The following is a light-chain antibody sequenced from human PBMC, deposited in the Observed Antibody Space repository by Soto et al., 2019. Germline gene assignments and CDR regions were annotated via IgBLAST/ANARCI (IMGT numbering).Light chain of an antibody. Sequence: DIQMTQSPSSLSASVGDRVTITCQASQGINNYLNWYQQKPGKPPKLLIYDASNLEAGVPSRFSGSGSGTDFTFSITSLQPEDVATYYCQQCESIPPRFGPGTTVDIK. CDR1: QGINNY. V-gene: IGKV1-33*01. CDR2: DAS. J-gene: IGKJ3*01. CDR3: QQCESIPPR.